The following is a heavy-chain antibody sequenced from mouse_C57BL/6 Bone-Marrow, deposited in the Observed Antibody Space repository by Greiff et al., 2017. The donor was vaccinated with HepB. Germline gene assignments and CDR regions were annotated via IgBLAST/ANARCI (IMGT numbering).Heavy chain of an antibody. CDR3: ARDTPPCWCSY. J-gene: IGHJ3*01. V-gene: IGHV5-4*01. CDR1: GFTFSSYA. CDR2: ISDGGSYT. Sequence: EVQLVESGGGLVKPGGSLKLSCAASGFTFSSYAMSWVRQTPEKRLEWVATISDGGSYTYYPDNVKGRFTISRDNAKNNLYLQMSHLKSEDTAMYDCARDTPPCWCSYWGQGTLGSVSA.